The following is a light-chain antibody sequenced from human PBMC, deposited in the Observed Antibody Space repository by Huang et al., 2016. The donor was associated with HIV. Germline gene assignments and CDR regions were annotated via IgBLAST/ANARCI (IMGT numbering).Light chain of an antibody. V-gene: IGKV2-30*01. CDR3: MQGTHWWA. CDR1: ESLVYSDVNTY. CDR2: KVS. J-gene: IGKJ1*01. Sequence: DVVMTQFPLSLPVTSGQPASISGQSCESLVYSDVNTYVNWFQQRPGQAPRRLIYKVSYRDSGVPDRFSGRGSGTDFTLNISRVEAEDVGIYYCMQGTHWWAFGQGTKVEI.